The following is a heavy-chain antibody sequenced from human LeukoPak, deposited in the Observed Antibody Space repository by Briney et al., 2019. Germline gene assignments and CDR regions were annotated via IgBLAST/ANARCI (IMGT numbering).Heavy chain of an antibody. CDR2: MNPNSGNT. Sequence: VASVKVSCKASGYTFTSYYMHWVRQATGQGLEWMGWMNPNSGNTGYAQKFQGRVTITRNTSISTAYMELSSLRSEDTAVYYCARTLGSGWYFSRPNWFDPWGQGTLVTVSS. J-gene: IGHJ5*02. D-gene: IGHD6-19*01. CDR3: ARTLGSGWYFSRPNWFDP. V-gene: IGHV1-8*03. CDR1: GYTFTSYY.